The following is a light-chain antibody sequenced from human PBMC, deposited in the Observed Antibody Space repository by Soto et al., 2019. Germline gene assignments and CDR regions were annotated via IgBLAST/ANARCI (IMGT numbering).Light chain of an antibody. J-gene: IGKJ4*01. Sequence: DIQMTQSPSSLSASVGDRVTITCRASQGIRNDLAWYQQNPGKAPKRLIYVASSLQSGVPSRFSGSGSGTEFTLTISSLQPEDSATYYCRPQNSYPLTFVGGTKVEIK. CDR3: RPQNSYPLT. CDR2: VAS. V-gene: IGKV1-17*01. CDR1: QGIRND.